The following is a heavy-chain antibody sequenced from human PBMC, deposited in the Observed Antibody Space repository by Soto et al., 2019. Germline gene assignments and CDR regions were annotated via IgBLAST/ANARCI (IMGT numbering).Heavy chain of an antibody. CDR2: IFHDGNT. V-gene: IGHV4-4*02. J-gene: IGHJ5*02. CDR3: ARHEGWTGPDQ. Sequence: QVHLQESGPGLVKPSETLSLTCAVSGASIGSGGWWRWVRQPPGKGLERIAEIFHDGNTNYSPSLKRRVTISVDKSQNQFSLNVYSVTAADTAVYYCARHEGWTGPDQWGQGTLVTVSS. D-gene: IGHD2-8*02. CDR1: GASIGSGGW.